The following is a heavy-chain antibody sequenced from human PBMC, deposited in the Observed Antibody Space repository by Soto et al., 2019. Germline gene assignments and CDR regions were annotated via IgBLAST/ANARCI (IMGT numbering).Heavy chain of an antibody. Sequence: QVQLVQSGAEVKKPGASVKVSCKASGYTFTSYGISWVRQAPGQGLEWMGWINAYNGNTNYSQKLQGRVTMTTDTATITLYMERRSLRSDDTAVYYCARDDLGSSWYRYYYYGMDVWGQGTTVTASS. D-gene: IGHD6-13*01. J-gene: IGHJ6*02. CDR3: ARDDLGSSWYRYYYYGMDV. CDR2: INAYNGNT. V-gene: IGHV1-18*01. CDR1: GYTFTSYG.